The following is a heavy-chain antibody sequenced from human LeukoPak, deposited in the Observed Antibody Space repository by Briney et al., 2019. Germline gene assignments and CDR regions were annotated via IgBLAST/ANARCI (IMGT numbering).Heavy chain of an antibody. CDR3: ARGRTFDN. Sequence: SETLPLTCTVSGGSISSYYWSWIRQPPGKGLEWIGNIYDRGSTKYNPSLKSRVTISVDTSKNQFSLRLSSVTAADTAVYYCARGRTFDNWGQGTLVTVSS. J-gene: IGHJ4*02. CDR1: GGSISSYY. V-gene: IGHV4-59*01. CDR2: IYDRGST.